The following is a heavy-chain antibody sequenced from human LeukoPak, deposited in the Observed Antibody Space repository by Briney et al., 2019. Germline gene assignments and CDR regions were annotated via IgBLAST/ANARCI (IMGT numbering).Heavy chain of an antibody. CDR2: INHSGST. D-gene: IGHD2-2*01. Sequence: PSETLSLTCAVYGGSFSGYYWSWIRQPPGKGLEWIGEINHSGSTNYNPSLKSRVTISVDTSKNQFSLKLSSVTAADTAVYYCARGKSEVLRYCSSTSCYAGKYFQHWGQGTLVTVSS. J-gene: IGHJ1*01. CDR1: GGSFSGYY. CDR3: ARGKSEVLRYCSSTSCYAGKYFQH. V-gene: IGHV4-34*01.